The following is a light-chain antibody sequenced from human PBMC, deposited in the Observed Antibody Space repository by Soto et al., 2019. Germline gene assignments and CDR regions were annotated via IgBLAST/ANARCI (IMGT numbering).Light chain of an antibody. V-gene: IGKV3-20*01. J-gene: IGKJ4*01. CDR3: LKYDTSPPT. CDR2: GAS. CDR1: QSISSRK. Sequence: EIVLAQSPGTLSLPPGERGTLSCRASQSISSRKIAWFQQKPGQAPRLLMYGASSRGTGIPDRFSGGGSGRDFPLPFGRLELEVLEVYYCLKYDTSPPTFGGGTKVEIK.